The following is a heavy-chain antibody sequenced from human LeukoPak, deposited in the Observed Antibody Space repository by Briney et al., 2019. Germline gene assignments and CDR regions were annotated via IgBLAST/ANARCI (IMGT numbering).Heavy chain of an antibody. V-gene: IGHV1-3*01. D-gene: IGHD3-10*01. Sequence: GASVKVSCKTSGDTFTTHGIHWVRQAPGQGLEWMGWINPGSGYTKYSEKFQGRVTFTRDTDATTAYLEANNLRSEDTAVYYCARGGRSIIWSGVPDNWFDPWGQGTLVTVSS. CDR1: GDTFTTHG. CDR2: INPGSGYT. CDR3: ARGGRSIIWSGVPDNWFDP. J-gene: IGHJ5*02.